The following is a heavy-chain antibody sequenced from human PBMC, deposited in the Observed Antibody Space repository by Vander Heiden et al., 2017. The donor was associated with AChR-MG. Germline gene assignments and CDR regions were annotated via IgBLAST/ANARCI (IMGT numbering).Heavy chain of an antibody. CDR3: ARFTIARASGH. CDR2: ISSSSSYI. CDR1: GFTFSSYS. J-gene: IGHJ4*02. V-gene: IGHV3-21*01. D-gene: IGHD6-25*01. Sequence: EVQLVESGGGLVKPGGSLSISCAASGFTFSSYSMNWVRQAPGKGLEWVSSISSSSSYIYYADSVKGRFTISRDNAKNSLYLQMNSLRAEDTAVYYCARFTIARASGHWGQGTLVTVSS.